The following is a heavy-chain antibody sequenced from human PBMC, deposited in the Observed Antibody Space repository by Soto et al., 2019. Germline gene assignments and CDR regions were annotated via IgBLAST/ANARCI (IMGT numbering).Heavy chain of an antibody. CDR3: ASHYPGARCDP. J-gene: IGHJ5*02. CDR2: INPNNGAT. Sequence: QVQLVQSGAEVKKPGASVKVSCKSPRYIFTASFMHWVRQAPGQGLEWMGWINPNNGATHYGLSFQGRVTMTRDTSISTAYMELSSLRSDDTAVYYCASHYPGARCDPWGQGTLVIVSS. CDR1: RYIFTASF. D-gene: IGHD1-26*01. V-gene: IGHV1-2*02.